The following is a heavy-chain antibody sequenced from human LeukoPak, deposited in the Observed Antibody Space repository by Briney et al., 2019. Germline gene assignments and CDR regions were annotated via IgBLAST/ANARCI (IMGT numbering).Heavy chain of an antibody. CDR2: ISAYNGNT. CDR1: GYTFTSYG. Sequence: ASVKVSCKASGYTFTSYGISWVRQAPGQGLEWMGWISAYNGNTNYAQKLQGRVTMTTDTSTSTAYMEPRSLRSDDTAVYYCARGAVWDYDSSGYYYYYGMDVWGQGTTVTVSS. J-gene: IGHJ6*02. D-gene: IGHD3-22*01. V-gene: IGHV1-18*01. CDR3: ARGAVWDYDSSGYYYYYGMDV.